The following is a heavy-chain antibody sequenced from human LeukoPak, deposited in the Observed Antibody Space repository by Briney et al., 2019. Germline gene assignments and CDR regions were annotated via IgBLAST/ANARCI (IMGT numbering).Heavy chain of an antibody. J-gene: IGHJ4*02. CDR3: ARDLPSGYYYGFDY. CDR1: GYTFTGYY. D-gene: IGHD3-22*01. CDR2: INPNSGGT. Sequence: ASVKVSCKASGYTFTGYYMHWVRQAPGQGLEWMGWINPNSGGTNYAQKFQGWVTMTRDTSISTAYMELSRLRSDDTAVYYCARDLPSGYYYGFDYWGQGTLVTVSS. V-gene: IGHV1-2*04.